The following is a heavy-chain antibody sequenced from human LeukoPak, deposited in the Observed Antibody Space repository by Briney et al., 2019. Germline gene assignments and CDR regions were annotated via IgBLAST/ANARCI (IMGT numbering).Heavy chain of an antibody. CDR1: GGSISPYF. Sequence: SETLSLTCTVSGGSISPYFWSWIRRPAGKGLEWIGRIYNTVSTDFNPSLKSRLTMSVDTSKNEFSLRLTSVTAADTAVYYCARVGAGPLDYWGQGTLVTVSS. V-gene: IGHV4-4*07. CDR3: ARVGAGPLDY. J-gene: IGHJ4*02. CDR2: IYNTVST. D-gene: IGHD6-19*01.